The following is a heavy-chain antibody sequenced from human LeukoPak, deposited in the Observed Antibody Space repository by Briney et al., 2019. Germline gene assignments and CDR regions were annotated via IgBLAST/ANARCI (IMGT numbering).Heavy chain of an antibody. CDR2: ISYDGSNK. CDR1: GYSLSRYA. CDR3: ARDRSVGYVMDV. Sequence: PGGSLRLSCAASGYSLSRYAMHWVRQAPGKGLECVAFISYDGSNKYYADSVKGRFTISRDNSKNTLYLQMNSLRAEDTAVYYCARDRSVGYVMDVWGQGTTVTVSS. J-gene: IGHJ6*02. V-gene: IGHV3-30-3*01.